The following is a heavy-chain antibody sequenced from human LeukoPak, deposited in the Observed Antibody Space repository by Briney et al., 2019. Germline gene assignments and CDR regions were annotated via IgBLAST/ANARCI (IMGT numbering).Heavy chain of an antibody. CDR3: ARDPGPTVTTIWDY. D-gene: IGHD4-17*01. Sequence: ASVKVSCKASGYTFTSYGISWVRQAPGQGLEWMGWISAYNGNTNYAQKLQGRVTMTTDTSTSTAYMELRSLRSDDAAVYYCARDPGPTVTTIWDYWGQGTLVTVSS. V-gene: IGHV1-18*01. J-gene: IGHJ4*02. CDR1: GYTFTSYG. CDR2: ISAYNGNT.